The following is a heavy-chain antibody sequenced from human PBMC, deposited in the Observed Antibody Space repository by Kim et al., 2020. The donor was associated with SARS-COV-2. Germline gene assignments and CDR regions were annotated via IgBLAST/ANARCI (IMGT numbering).Heavy chain of an antibody. CDR3: ARSVRSGCEGLAFDI. CDR1: GGSISSYY. CDR2: IYYSGST. Sequence: SETLSLTCTVSGGSISSYYWSWIRQPPGKGLEWIGRIYYSGSTNYNPSLKSRVTISVDTSQNQFSLKLRSVTAADTAVYYCARSVRSGCEGLAFDIWGQGTMVTVSS. J-gene: IGHJ3*02. D-gene: IGHD3-3*01. V-gene: IGHV4-59*12.